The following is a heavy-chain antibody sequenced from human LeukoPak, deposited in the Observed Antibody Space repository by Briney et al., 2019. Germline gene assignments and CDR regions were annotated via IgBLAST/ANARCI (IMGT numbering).Heavy chain of an antibody. Sequence: PGGSLRLSCAASGFTFSSYAMNWVRQAPGKGLEWVSGISGSGGSTYYADSVKGRFTISRDNAKSSLYLQMNSLRAEDTAVYYCAELGITMIGGVWGKGTTVTISS. CDR1: GFTFSSYA. J-gene: IGHJ6*04. V-gene: IGHV3-23*01. CDR2: ISGSGGST. CDR3: AELGITMIGGV. D-gene: IGHD3-10*02.